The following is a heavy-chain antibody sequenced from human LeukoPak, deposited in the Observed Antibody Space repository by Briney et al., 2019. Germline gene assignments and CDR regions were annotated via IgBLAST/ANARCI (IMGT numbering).Heavy chain of an antibody. J-gene: IGHJ4*02. CDR2: ISSSSIYT. V-gene: IGHV3-11*06. Sequence: GGSLRLSCAVSGFPVSSNHMGWVRQAPGKGLEWVSYISSSSIYTNYADSVKGRFTISRDNAKNSLYLQMNSLRAEDTAVYYCARDREYYFDYWGQGTLVTVSS. CDR1: GFPVSSNH. CDR3: ARDREYYFDY.